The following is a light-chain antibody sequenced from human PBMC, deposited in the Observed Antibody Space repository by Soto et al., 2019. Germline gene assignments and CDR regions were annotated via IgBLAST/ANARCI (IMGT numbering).Light chain of an antibody. CDR3: QQYNNWWT. CDR1: QSVSNN. V-gene: IGKV3-15*01. J-gene: IGKJ1*01. CDR2: GAS. Sequence: EIVMTQSPATLSLSPGERATLSCRASQSVSNNLAQYQKKPGQAPRLLIYGASTRDTGNPARFSSSASGTESTPTNSSLQPEDFAVYYCQQYNNWWTFGQGTRVEIK.